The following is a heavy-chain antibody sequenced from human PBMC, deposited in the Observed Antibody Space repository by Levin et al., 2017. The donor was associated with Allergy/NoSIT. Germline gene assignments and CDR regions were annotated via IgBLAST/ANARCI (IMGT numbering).Heavy chain of an antibody. CDR1: GYSFIGYY. CDR3: ARDIAGAAEFDY. CDR2: INPNSGGT. V-gene: IGHV1-2*02. D-gene: IGHD6-13*01. Sequence: ASVKVSCKASGYSFIGYYMHWVRQAPGQGLEWMGWINPNSGGTNFAQNFQGRVTMTRDTSIRTAYMELSRLRSDDTAMYYCARDIAGAAEFDYWGQGTLVTVSS. J-gene: IGHJ4*02.